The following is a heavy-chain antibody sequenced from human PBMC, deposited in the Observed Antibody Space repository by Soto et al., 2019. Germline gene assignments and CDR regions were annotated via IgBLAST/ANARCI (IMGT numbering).Heavy chain of an antibody. CDR1: GFTFSNYA. V-gene: IGHV3-23*01. CDR2: ISGSGEST. CDR3: AKGGGSCCFDC. J-gene: IGHJ4*02. Sequence: PGGSLRLSCAAYGFTFSNYAMSWVRQAPGKGLERVSAISGSGESTFYGDYVKGRFTVSRDNSKNTLYLQMNSLGVEDTAEYYCAKGGGSCCFDCWGQGTLVTVS. D-gene: IGHD2-15*01.